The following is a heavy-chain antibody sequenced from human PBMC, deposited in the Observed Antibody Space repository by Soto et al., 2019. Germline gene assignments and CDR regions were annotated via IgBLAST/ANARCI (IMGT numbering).Heavy chain of an antibody. Sequence: HPGGSLRLSCAASGFTFSTYSMNWVRQAPGKGLEWVSYIISNSNNIYYADSVRGRFTISRDNAKNSLYLQMNTLRAEDTAVYYCASSLFDTSGYFDYWGQGMLVTVSS. D-gene: IGHD3-22*01. J-gene: IGHJ4*02. V-gene: IGHV3-48*01. CDR2: IISNSNNI. CDR3: ASSLFDTSGYFDY. CDR1: GFTFSTYS.